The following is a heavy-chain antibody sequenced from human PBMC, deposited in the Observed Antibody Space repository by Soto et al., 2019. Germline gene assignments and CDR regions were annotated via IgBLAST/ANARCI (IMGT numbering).Heavy chain of an antibody. V-gene: IGHV3-13*01. D-gene: IGHD6-13*01. CDR2: IGTAGDT. CDR3: ARASGSSSWYRSGRYYYGMDV. Sequence: EVQLVESGGGLVQPGGSLRLSCAASGFTFSSYDMHWVRQATGKGLEWVSAIGTAGDTYYPGSVKGRFTISRENAKNSLYLQMNSLRAEDTAVYYCARASGSSSWYRSGRYYYGMDVWGQGTTVTVSS. J-gene: IGHJ6*02. CDR1: GFTFSSYD.